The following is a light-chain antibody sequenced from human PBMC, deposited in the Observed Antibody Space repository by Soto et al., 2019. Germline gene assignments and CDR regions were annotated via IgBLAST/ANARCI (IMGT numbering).Light chain of an antibody. CDR1: QSVSSS. J-gene: IGKJ4*01. Sequence: IVVTQSPATLSVSPGETVTFSCRVSQSVSSSLAWYQQKPGQAPRLLISGAYTRATGIPARFSGSGSGTEFTLTISGLQSEDFAVYYCQQYYNWPQLTFGGGTKVDIK. CDR3: QQYYNWPQLT. V-gene: IGKV3-15*01. CDR2: GAY.